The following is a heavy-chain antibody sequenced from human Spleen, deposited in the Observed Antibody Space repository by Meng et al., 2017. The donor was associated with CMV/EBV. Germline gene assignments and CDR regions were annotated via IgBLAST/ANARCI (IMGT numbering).Heavy chain of an antibody. V-gene: IGHV3-74*01. CDR2: ISGDGIST. J-gene: IGHJ5*02. CDR1: GFTFSTYW. Sequence: GGSLRLSCAASGFTFSTYWMHWVRQAPGKGLVWVSRISGDGISTTYADSVKGRFTISRDNAKNTLYLQMNSLRGEDTAVYYCVRDHQLPYPLNWFDPWGQGSLVTVSS. CDR3: VRDHQLPYPLNWFDP.